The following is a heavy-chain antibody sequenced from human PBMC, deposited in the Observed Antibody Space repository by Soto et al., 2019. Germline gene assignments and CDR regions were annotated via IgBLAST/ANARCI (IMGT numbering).Heavy chain of an antibody. J-gene: IGHJ4*02. Sequence: ASVKVSCKASGGIFSTYAISWLRQAPGQGLEWMGGIIPLFGTPNYAQRFQGRVTITADESTSTAYMGLSRLRSEDTAVYYCARDRDDYGSGNYYNRIDFWGQGTLVTVS. CDR3: ARDRDDYGSGNYYNRIDF. CDR2: IIPLFGTP. D-gene: IGHD3-10*01. CDR1: GGIFSTYA. V-gene: IGHV1-69*13.